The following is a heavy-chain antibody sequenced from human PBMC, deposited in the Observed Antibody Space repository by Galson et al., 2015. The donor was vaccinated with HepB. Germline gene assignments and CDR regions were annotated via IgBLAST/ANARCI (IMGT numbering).Heavy chain of an antibody. CDR1: GFTLSTYA. Sequence: SLRLSCAASGFTLSTYAIHWVRQAPGKGPEWVAVKSHDGFNKYYTDSVKGRFTISSDNSKNTVYLQMSSLRAEDTAVYYCARERVAIASTTYYYGMDVWGQGTTVTVSS. CDR2: KSHDGFNK. D-gene: IGHD2-15*01. V-gene: IGHV3-30*04. J-gene: IGHJ6*02. CDR3: ARERVAIASTTYYYGMDV.